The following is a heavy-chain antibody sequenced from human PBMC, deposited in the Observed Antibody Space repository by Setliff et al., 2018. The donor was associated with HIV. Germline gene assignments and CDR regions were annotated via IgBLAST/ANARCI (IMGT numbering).Heavy chain of an antibody. J-gene: IGHJ4*02. CDR1: GGTFSSYA. CDR3: ARSRLHYYDSSGYYPSYFDY. D-gene: IGHD3-22*01. V-gene: IGHV1-69*13. CDR2: IIPIFGTA. Sequence: SVKVSCKASGGTFSSYAISWVRQAPGQGLEWMGGIIPIFGTANYAQKFQGRVTITADESTSTAYMELSSLRSGDTAVYYCARSRLHYYDSSGYYPSYFDYWGQGTLVTVSS.